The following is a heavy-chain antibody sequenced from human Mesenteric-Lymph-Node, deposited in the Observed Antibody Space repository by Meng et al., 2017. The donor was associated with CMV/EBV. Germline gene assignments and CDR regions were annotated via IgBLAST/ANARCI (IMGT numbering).Heavy chain of an antibody. CDR2: IYYVGNT. CDR3: ARLSAAGTFPNYDS. CDR1: FVSLSYSLYY. Sequence: SFVSLSYSLYYWALIRQPPGKTLEWIGTIYYVGNTFYNPSLESRVTISVDTSRNRLSLRLTSVTAADTAVYYCARLSAAGTFPNYDSWGQGTLVTVSS. D-gene: IGHD6-13*01. V-gene: IGHV4-39*02. J-gene: IGHJ4*02.